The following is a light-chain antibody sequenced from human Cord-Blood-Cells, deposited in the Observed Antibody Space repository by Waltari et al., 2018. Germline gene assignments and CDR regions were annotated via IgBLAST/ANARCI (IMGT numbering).Light chain of an antibody. Sequence: DIVMTQTPLSLSVTPGQPASISCKSSQGLLHSAGKTYLYWYLQKPGQSPQLLIYEVSRRCSGVPDRFSGSGSETDCTQKISRGEAEDVGVYYCMQGIHLPPWTFGQGTKVEIK. CDR2: EVS. J-gene: IGKJ1*01. V-gene: IGKV2-29*02. CDR1: QGLLHSAGKTY. CDR3: MQGIHLPPWT.